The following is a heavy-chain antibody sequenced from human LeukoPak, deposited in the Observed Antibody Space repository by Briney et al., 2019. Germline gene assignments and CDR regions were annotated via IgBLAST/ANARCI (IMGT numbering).Heavy chain of an antibody. CDR1: GFTFSSYW. CDR2: IKQDGSEK. CDR3: AREGGYYQYYFDY. J-gene: IGHJ4*02. D-gene: IGHD3-22*01. Sequence: PGGSLRLSCAASGFTFSSYWMSWVRQAPGKGLEWVANIKQDGSEKYYVDSVKGRFTISRDNAKNSLYLQMNSLRAEDTAVYYCAREGGYYQYYFDYWGQGTLVTVSS. V-gene: IGHV3-7*01.